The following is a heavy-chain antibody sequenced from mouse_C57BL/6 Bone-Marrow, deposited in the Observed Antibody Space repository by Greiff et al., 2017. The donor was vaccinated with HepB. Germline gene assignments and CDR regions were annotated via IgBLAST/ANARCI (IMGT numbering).Heavy chain of an antibody. Sequence: DVMLVESGEGLVKPGGSLKLSCAASGFTFSSYAMSWVRQTPEKRLEWVAYISSGGDYIYYADTVKGRFTISRDNARNTLYLQMSSLKSEDTAMYYCTREGFTTVVATNFDYWGQGTTLTVSS. CDR3: TREGFTTVVATNFDY. J-gene: IGHJ2*01. CDR1: GFTFSSYA. V-gene: IGHV5-9-1*02. CDR2: ISSGGDYI. D-gene: IGHD1-1*01.